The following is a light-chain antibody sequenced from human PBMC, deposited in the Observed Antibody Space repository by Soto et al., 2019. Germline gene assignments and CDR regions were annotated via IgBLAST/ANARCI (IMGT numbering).Light chain of an antibody. J-gene: IGKJ4*01. CDR1: QSISISY. CDR2: GAS. Sequence: IVLTQSPGTLSLSQGERATLSCRASQSISISYLGWYQQQPGQAPRLLIYGASSRATGIPDRFSGSGSETDFALTISSLETEDCAIDYCHQYVYSPLTFGVGTNVEIK. CDR3: HQYVYSPLT. V-gene: IGKV3-20*01.